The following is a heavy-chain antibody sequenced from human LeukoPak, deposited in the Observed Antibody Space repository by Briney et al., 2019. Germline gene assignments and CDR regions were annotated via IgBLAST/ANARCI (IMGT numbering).Heavy chain of an antibody. D-gene: IGHD3-22*01. V-gene: IGHV3-30*02. CDR3: ARDRLLYYYDSGPTGHFQH. CDR1: GFTFTSYG. J-gene: IGHJ1*01. CDR2: IRHDGNDK. Sequence: GGSLRLSCVASGFTFTSYGMHWVRQAPGKGLEWVALIRHDGNDKYYADSVKGRFTISRDNSKNTLYLQMNSLRAEDTAVYYCARDRLLYYYDSGPTGHFQHWGQGTLVTV.